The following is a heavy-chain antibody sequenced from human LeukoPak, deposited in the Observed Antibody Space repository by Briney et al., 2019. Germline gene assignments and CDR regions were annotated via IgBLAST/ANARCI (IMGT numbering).Heavy chain of an antibody. V-gene: IGHV4-34*13. D-gene: IGHD2-2*01. J-gene: IGHJ3*02. CDR3: ARLFGKRSGQGDIVVVPAADAFDI. Sequence: YNPSLKSRVTISVDTSKNQFSLKLSSVTAADTAVYYCARLFGKRSGQGDIVVVPAADAFDIWGQGTMVTVSS.